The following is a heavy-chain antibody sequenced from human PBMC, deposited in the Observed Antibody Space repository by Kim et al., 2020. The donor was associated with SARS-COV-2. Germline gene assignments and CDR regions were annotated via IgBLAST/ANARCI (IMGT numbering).Heavy chain of an antibody. V-gene: IGHV3-33*01. J-gene: IGHJ4*01. CDR3: ARSGYEDIVAPAFDY. CDR2: IWYDGSNK. CDR1: GFIFSSYG. D-gene: IGHD5-12*01. Sequence: GGSLRLSCAASGFIFSSYGMHWVRQAPGKGLEWVAVIWYDGSNKYYADSVKGRFTISRDNSKNKLYLQMNSLRAEDTAVYYCARSGYEDIVAPAFDYWG.